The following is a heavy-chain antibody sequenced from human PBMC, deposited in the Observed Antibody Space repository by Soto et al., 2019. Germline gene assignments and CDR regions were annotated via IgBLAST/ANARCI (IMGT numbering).Heavy chain of an antibody. Sequence: EVQLLESGGGLVQPGGSLRLSWAASGFTFSSYAMSWVRQAPGKGLEWVSASSGSGGSTYYADSVKGRFTISRDNSKNTLYLQMNSLRAEDTAVYYCAKEGSAYCGGDCRVDYWGQGTLVTVSS. D-gene: IGHD2-21*02. CDR1: GFTFSSYA. J-gene: IGHJ4*02. V-gene: IGHV3-23*01. CDR2: SSGSGGST. CDR3: AKEGSAYCGGDCRVDY.